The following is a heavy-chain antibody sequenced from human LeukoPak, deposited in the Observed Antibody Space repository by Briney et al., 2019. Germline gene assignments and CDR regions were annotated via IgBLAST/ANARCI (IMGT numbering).Heavy chain of an antibody. D-gene: IGHD6-19*01. CDR2: ISGSGGST. CDR3: AKASSGWYAEVGY. CDR1: GFTFSNYA. J-gene: IGHJ4*02. V-gene: IGHV3-23*01. Sequence: GGSLRLSCAASGFTFSNYAMRWVRQAPGKGLEWVSAISGSGGSTYYADSVKGRFTISRDNSKNTLYLQMNSLRAEDTAVYYCAKASSGWYAEVGYWGQGTLVTVSS.